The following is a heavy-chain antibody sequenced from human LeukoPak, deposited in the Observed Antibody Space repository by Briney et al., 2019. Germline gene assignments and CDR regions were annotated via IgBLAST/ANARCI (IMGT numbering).Heavy chain of an antibody. CDR3: ARHGPTTVIADAFDI. CDR2: IYYSGST. Sequence: SETLSLTCTVSGGSISSYYWSWIRQPPGKGLEWIGYIYYSGSTNYNPSLKSRVTISVDTSKNQFSLKLSSVTAADTAVYYCARHGPTTVIADAFDIWGQRTMVTISS. J-gene: IGHJ3*02. V-gene: IGHV4-59*08. D-gene: IGHD4-17*01. CDR1: GGSISSYY.